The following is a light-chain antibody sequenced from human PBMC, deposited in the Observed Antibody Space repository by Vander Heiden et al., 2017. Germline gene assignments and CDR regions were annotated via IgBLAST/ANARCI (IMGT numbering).Light chain of an antibody. CDR1: QNVNSN. CDR2: GAF. V-gene: IGKV3-15*01. CDR3: QQDNSWPLT. Sequence: EIVMTQSPVTLSLSPGEGASLSCRASQNVNSNLAWYQQKPGQAPRLLIYGAFTRATGIPARFSGSGSGTEFTLTISSLQSEDFAVYFCQQDNSWPLTFGGGTKVEIK. J-gene: IGKJ4*01.